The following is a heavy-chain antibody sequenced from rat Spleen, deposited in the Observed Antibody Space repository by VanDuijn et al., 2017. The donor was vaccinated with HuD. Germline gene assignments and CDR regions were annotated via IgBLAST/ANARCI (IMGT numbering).Heavy chain of an antibody. CDR3: ARHVRTTDYYYGVMDA. CDR1: GFNFNDYW. Sequence: EVKLVESGGGLVQPGRSLKLSCAASGFNFNDYWMGWVRQAPGKGLEWIGEINKDSSTINYTPSLKDKFTISRDNAQNTLYLQMSKLGAEDTAIYYCARHVRTTDYYYGVMDAWGQGASVTVSS. D-gene: IGHD1-6*01. CDR2: INKDSSTI. V-gene: IGHV4-2*01. J-gene: IGHJ4*01.